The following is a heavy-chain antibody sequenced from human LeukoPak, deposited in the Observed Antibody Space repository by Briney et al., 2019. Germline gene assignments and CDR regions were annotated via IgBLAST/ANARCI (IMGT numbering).Heavy chain of an antibody. V-gene: IGHV1-18*01. Sequence: ASVKVSCKASGYTFTSYGISWVRQAPGQGLEWMGWISAYNGNTNYAQKLQGRVTMTTDTSTSTAYMELRSLRSEDTAVYYCAIGIAVAGRRGYFDYWGQGTLVTVSS. D-gene: IGHD6-19*01. CDR1: GYTFTSYG. CDR3: AIGIAVAGRRGYFDY. J-gene: IGHJ4*02. CDR2: ISAYNGNT.